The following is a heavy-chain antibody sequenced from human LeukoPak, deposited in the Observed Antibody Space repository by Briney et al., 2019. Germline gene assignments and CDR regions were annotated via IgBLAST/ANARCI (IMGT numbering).Heavy chain of an antibody. CDR3: ARHFVVGATRSFDY. J-gene: IGHJ4*02. CDR2: ISAYNGNT. CDR1: GYTFTSYG. D-gene: IGHD1-26*01. V-gene: IGHV1-18*01. Sequence: ASVTVSCRASGYTFTSYGISWVRQAPGQGLEWMGWISAYNGNTNYAQKLQGRVTMTTDTSTSTAHMELRSLRSDDTAVYYCARHFVVGATRSFDYWGQGTLVTVSS.